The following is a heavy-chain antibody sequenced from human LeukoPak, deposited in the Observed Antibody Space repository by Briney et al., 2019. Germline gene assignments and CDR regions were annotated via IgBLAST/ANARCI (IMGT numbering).Heavy chain of an antibody. CDR3: ARGPIAAAGDY. Sequence: ASVKVSCKASGYTFTGYYMHWVRQAPGQGLEWMGWTNANNGNTNYAQNLQGRVTMTRDTSTSTAYMEVRSLRSDDTAVYYCARGPIAAAGDYWGQGTLVTVSS. D-gene: IGHD6-13*01. J-gene: IGHJ4*02. CDR2: TNANNGNT. V-gene: IGHV1-18*04. CDR1: GYTFTGYY.